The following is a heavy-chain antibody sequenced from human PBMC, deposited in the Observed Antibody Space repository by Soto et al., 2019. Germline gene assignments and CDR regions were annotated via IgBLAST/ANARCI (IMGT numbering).Heavy chain of an antibody. CDR1: GGSISSDDYY. J-gene: IGHJ4*02. CDR3: AREGSSSPEYFDF. V-gene: IGHV4-30-4*01. Sequence: QVQLQESGPGLVQPSQTLSLTCSVSGGSISSDDYYWTWIRQPPGEGLEWIGYIYYTGRTSSTPSLESRVTISIDTSKNQFSLKLSSVSAADTAVYYCAREGSSSPEYFDFWGPGILVTVSS. D-gene: IGHD2-15*01. CDR2: IYYTGRT.